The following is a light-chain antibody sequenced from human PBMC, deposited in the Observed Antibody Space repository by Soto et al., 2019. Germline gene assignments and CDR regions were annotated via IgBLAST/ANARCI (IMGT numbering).Light chain of an antibody. Sequence: EILMTQSPATLSVSPGERATLSCRASQSVNNNLAWYQQKAGQAPRLLIYGASTRATGIPARFRGSRSGTEFTLTISSLQSEDFGVYYCQQYNNWPPYTFGQGTKLEIK. V-gene: IGKV3-15*01. CDR1: QSVNNN. CDR3: QQYNNWPPYT. CDR2: GAS. J-gene: IGKJ2*01.